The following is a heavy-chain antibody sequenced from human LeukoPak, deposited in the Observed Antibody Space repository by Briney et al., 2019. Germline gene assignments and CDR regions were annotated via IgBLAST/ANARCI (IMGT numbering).Heavy chain of an antibody. CDR3: ARGGTTDYSMDV. CDR1: GFTFTTYF. J-gene: IGHJ6*02. Sequence: ASVKLSCKASGFTFTTYFMQWVRQAPGQGLEWMGIISPSGGSTSYAQKFQGRVAMTRDTSTSTVYMELSSLRSEDTAVYYCARGGTTDYSMDVWGQGTKVS. V-gene: IGHV1-46*01. CDR2: ISPSGGST. D-gene: IGHD1-1*01.